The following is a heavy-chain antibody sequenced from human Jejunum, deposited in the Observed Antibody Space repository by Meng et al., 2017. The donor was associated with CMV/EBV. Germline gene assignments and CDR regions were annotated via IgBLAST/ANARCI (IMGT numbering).Heavy chain of an antibody. V-gene: IGHV3-23*01. CDR3: AKVASSSYYLPEY. Sequence: CAASGFTFSSYAMGWVRQAPGKRLEWISAISAGATSTYCADSVKGRFTISRDNSKNTLFLQMNSLRAEDAAVYYCAKVASSSYYLPEYWGQGTLVTVSS. CDR1: GFTFSSYA. D-gene: IGHD3-22*01. CDR2: ISAGATST. J-gene: IGHJ4*02.